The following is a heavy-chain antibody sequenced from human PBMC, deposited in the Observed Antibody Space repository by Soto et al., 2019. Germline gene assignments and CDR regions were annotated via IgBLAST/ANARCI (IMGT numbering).Heavy chain of an antibody. CDR1: GGTFSSYT. Sequence: QVQLVQSGAEVKKPRSSVKVSCKASGGTFSSYTISWVRQAPGQGLEWMGRIIPILGIANYAQKFQGRVTITADKSTSTAYMGLSSLRSEDTAVYYCRYYYGSGSYYKTGWFDPLGQGTLVTVAS. D-gene: IGHD3-10*01. J-gene: IGHJ5*02. V-gene: IGHV1-69*02. CDR2: IIPILGIA. CDR3: RYYYGSGSYYKTGWFDP.